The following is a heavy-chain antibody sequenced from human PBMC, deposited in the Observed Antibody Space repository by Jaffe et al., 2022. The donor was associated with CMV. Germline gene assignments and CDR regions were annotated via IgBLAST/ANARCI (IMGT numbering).Heavy chain of an antibody. CDR3: ARDGRWGYGSGSYGDYYYYGMDV. D-gene: IGHD3-10*01. Sequence: EVQLVESGGGLVKPGGSLRLSCAASGFTFSSYSMNWVRQAPGKGLEWVSSISSSSSYIYYADSVKGRFTISRDNAKNSLYLQMNSLRAEDTAVYYCARDGRWGYGSGSYGDYYYYGMDVWGQGTTVTVSS. CDR2: ISSSSSYI. J-gene: IGHJ6*02. V-gene: IGHV3-21*01. CDR1: GFTFSSYS.